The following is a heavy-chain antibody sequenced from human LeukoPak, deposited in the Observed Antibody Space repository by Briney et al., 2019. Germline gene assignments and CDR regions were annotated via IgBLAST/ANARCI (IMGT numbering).Heavy chain of an antibody. V-gene: IGHV4-59*08. D-gene: IGHD4-23*01. J-gene: IGHJ3*02. Sequence: SETLSLTCTVSGGSISSYYWSWIRQPPGKGLEWIGYIYYSGSTNYNPSLKSRVTISVDTSKNQFSLKLSSVTAADTAVYYCARSRAFVVTTVGAFDIWGQGTTVTVSS. CDR3: ARSRAFVVTTVGAFDI. CDR1: GGSISSYY. CDR2: IYYSGST.